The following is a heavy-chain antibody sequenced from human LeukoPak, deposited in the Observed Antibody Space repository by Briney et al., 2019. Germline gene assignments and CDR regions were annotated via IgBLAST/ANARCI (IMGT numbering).Heavy chain of an antibody. CDR2: IKSKTDGGTT. V-gene: IGHV3-15*01. J-gene: IGHJ4*02. CDR3: TTVRSRSHAY. D-gene: IGHD3-16*02. CDR1: RFTFSNFW. Sequence: GGALRLSCPCCRFTFSNFWMSWVRQARWRGLDGVGRIKSKTDGGTTDCAAPGKGRFTISRDDSKNTLYLKMNSLKTEDTAVYYCTTVRSRSHAYWGQGTLVTVYS.